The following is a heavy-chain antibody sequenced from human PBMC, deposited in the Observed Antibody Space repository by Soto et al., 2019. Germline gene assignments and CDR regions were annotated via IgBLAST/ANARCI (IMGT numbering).Heavy chain of an antibody. CDR3: ARDAPRQYCSSTSCYTDNYYYGMDV. CDR1: GYTFTSYY. Sequence: ASVKVSCKASGYTFTSYYMHWVRQAPGQGLEWMGIINPSGGSTSYAQKFQGRVTMTRDTSTSTVYMELSSLRSEDTAVYYCARDAPRQYCSSTSCYTDNYYYGMDVWGQGTTVAVSS. CDR2: INPSGGST. J-gene: IGHJ6*02. D-gene: IGHD2-2*02. V-gene: IGHV1-46*01.